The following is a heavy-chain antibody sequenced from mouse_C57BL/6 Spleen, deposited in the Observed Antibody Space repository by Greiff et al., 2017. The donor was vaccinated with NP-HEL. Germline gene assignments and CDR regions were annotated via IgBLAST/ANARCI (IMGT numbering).Heavy chain of an antibody. D-gene: IGHD1-1*01. V-gene: IGHV1-80*01. Sequence: QVQLQQSGAELVKPGASVKISCKASGYAFSSYWMNWVKQRPGKGLEWIGQIYPGDGDTNYNGKFKGKATLTADKSSSTAYMQLSSLTSEDSAVYFCAREGYGRCFDYWGQGTTLTVSS. J-gene: IGHJ2*01. CDR3: AREGYGRCFDY. CDR2: IYPGDGDT. CDR1: GYAFSSYW.